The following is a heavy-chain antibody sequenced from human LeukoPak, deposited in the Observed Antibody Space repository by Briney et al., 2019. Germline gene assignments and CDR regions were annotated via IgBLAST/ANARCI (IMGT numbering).Heavy chain of an antibody. CDR1: GFTFSSYG. Sequence: PGGSLRLSCAASGFTFSSYGMHWVRQAPGKGLEWVAFIRYDGSNKYYADSVKGRFTISRDNSTNTLYLQMNSLRAEDTAVYYCAKDGDYGDYVSAFDIWGQGTMVTVSP. J-gene: IGHJ3*02. D-gene: IGHD4-17*01. CDR3: AKDGDYGDYVSAFDI. V-gene: IGHV3-30*02. CDR2: IRYDGSNK.